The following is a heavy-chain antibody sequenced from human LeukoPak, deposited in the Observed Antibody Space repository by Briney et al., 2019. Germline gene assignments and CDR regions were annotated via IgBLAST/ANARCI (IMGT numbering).Heavy chain of an antibody. J-gene: IGHJ4*02. D-gene: IGHD3-22*01. CDR2: ISSSSSTI. CDR3: ARDFRSSGDDLDY. Sequence: PGESLRLSCAASGFTFSIYRMNWVRQAPGKGLEWVSYISSSSSTIYYADSVKGRFTISRDNAKNSLYLQMNSLRAEDTAVYYCARDFRSSGDDLDYWGQGTLVTVSS. V-gene: IGHV3-48*01. CDR1: GFTFSIYR.